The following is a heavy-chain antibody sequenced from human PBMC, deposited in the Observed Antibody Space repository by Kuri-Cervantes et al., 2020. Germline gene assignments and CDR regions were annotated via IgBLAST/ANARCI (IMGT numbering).Heavy chain of an antibody. CDR2: IYHSGST. CDR3: ARQEYSSSSDWFDP. D-gene: IGHD6-6*01. Sequence: SETLSLTCAVSGYSISSGYYWGWIRQPPGKGLEWIGSIYHSGSTYYNPSLKGRVTISVDTSKNQFSLKLSSVTAADTAVYYCARQEYSSSSDWFDPWGQGTLVTVSS. V-gene: IGHV4-38-2*01. CDR1: GYSISSGYY. J-gene: IGHJ5*02.